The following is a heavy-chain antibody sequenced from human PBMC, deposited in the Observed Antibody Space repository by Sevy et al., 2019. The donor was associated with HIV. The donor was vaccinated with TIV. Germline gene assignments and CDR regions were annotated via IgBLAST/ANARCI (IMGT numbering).Heavy chain of an antibody. CDR2: LSYDGREK. CDR3: AKVGPHCSGGTCYHPLFDY. V-gene: IGHV3-30*18. CDR1: GFTFSTYG. Sequence: GGSLRLSCAASGFTFSTYGMHWVRQAPGKGLEWVAVLSYDGREKYYGNSVKGRFTISRDNSKNTLYLQMNSLRDEDTAVYYCAKVGPHCSGGTCYHPLFDYCGQGTLVTVS. D-gene: IGHD2-15*01. J-gene: IGHJ4*02.